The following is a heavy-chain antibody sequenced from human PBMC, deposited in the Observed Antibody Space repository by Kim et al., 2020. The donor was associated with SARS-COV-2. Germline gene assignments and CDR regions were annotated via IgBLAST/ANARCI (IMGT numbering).Heavy chain of an antibody. CDR1: GFTFSSYA. D-gene: IGHD2-15*01. J-gene: IGHJ6*02. V-gene: IGHV3-23*01. CDR3: AKAAARLDGPYYYYYYGMDV. CDR2: ISGSGGST. Sequence: GGSLRLSCAASGFTFSSYAMSWVRQAPGKGLEWVSAISGSGGSTYYADSVKGRFTISRDNSKNTLYLQMNSLRAEDTAVYYCAKAAARLDGPYYYYYYGMDVWGQGTTVTVSS.